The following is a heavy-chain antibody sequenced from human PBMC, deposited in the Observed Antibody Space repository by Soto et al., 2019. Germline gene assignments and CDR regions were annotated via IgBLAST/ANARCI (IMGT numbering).Heavy chain of an antibody. CDR2: MEPSTGKT. J-gene: IGHJ4*02. D-gene: IGHD1-26*01. Sequence: ASVKVSCKASGYSFTSLDINWVRQTAGQGLEWMGWMEPSTGKTGYAQKFQGRVTMTRDTSMNTAYMELTTLTSDDTAFYYCARGVSAGVDYWGQGTLVTVSS. V-gene: IGHV1-8*01. CDR3: ARGVSAGVDY. CDR1: GYSFTSLD.